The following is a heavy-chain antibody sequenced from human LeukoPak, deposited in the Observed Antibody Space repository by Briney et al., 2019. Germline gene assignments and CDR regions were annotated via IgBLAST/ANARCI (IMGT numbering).Heavy chain of an antibody. V-gene: IGHV3-48*04. CDR3: ARDGYDSSGYYPTSDY. D-gene: IGHD3-22*01. CDR1: AFTFSGYS. CDR2: ISPSATTI. Sequence: PGGSLRLSCAASAFTFSGYSMNWVRQAPGKGLEWVSYISPSATTIYYADSVKGRFTISRDNAKNSLYLQMNSLRAEDTAVYYCARDGYDSSGYYPTSDYWGQGTLVTVSS. J-gene: IGHJ4*02.